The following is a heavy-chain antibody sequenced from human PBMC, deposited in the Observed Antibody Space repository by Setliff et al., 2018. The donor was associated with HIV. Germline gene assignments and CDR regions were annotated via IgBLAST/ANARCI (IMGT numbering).Heavy chain of an antibody. Sequence: SETLSLTCAVYGASLTNYYWTWIRQPPGKGLEWIGEINHSGTTNYDPSLKSRVTILVDTSKNQFSLRLSSVTAADTAVYYCARGAPYCNHGVCHLFDYWGHGNRVTVS. J-gene: IGHJ4*01. CDR1: GASLTNYY. CDR2: INHSGTT. D-gene: IGHD2-8*01. V-gene: IGHV4-34*01. CDR3: ARGAPYCNHGVCHLFDY.